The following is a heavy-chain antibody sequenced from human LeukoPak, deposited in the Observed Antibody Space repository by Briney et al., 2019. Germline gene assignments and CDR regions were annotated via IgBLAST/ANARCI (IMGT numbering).Heavy chain of an antibody. Sequence: PGGSLRLSCAASGFTVSSNYMSWVRQAPGKGLEWVSVIYSGGSTYYADSVKGRFTIFRDNSKNTLYLQMNSLRAEDTAVYYCARDSRAGYRNAFDIWGQGTMVTVSS. CDR3: ARDSRAGYRNAFDI. CDR1: GFTVSSNY. J-gene: IGHJ3*02. V-gene: IGHV3-66*01. D-gene: IGHD2-2*03. CDR2: IYSGGST.